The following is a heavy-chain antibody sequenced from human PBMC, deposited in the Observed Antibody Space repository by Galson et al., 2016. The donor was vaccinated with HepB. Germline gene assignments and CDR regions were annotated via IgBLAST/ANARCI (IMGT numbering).Heavy chain of an antibody. CDR1: GFTFSSYA. CDR2: ISNSGGST. V-gene: IGHV3-23*01. CDR3: AGGHYGSGSYYAY. J-gene: IGHJ4*02. Sequence: SLRLSCAASGFTFSSYAMSWVRQAPGKGLEWVSVISNSGGSTYYADSVKGRFTISRDNSKNTLYLQMNSLRAEDTAVYYCAGGHYGSGSYYAYWGQGTLVTVSS. D-gene: IGHD3-10*01.